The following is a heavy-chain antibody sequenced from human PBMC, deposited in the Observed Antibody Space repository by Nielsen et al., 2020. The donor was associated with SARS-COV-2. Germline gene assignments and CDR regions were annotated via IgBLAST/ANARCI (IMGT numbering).Heavy chain of an antibody. CDR3: ARGYFDAFDI. D-gene: IGHD3-9*01. J-gene: IGHJ3*02. V-gene: IGHV3-7*03. Sequence: VRQAPGKGLEWVANIKQDGSEKYYVDSVKGRFTISRDNSKNTLYLQMNSLRAEDTAVYYCARGYFDAFDIWGQGTMVTVSS. CDR2: IKQDGSEK.